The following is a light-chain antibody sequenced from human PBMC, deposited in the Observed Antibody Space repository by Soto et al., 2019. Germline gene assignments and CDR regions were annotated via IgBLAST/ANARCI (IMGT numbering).Light chain of an antibody. CDR1: QSVTRY. CDR2: DAS. CDR3: QQTKDWPAT. Sequence: DIVMTQSPATLSVSPGERATLSCRASQSVTRYLAWYQQKPGQAPRLLMYDASTRAAGIPVRFSGSGSGTEFTLTISSLQSEDFGVYYCQQTKDWPATFGQGTKV. V-gene: IGKV3-15*01. J-gene: IGKJ1*01.